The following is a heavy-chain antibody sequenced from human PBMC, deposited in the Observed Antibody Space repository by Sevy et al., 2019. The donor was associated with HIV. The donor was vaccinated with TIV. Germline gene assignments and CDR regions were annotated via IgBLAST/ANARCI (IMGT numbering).Heavy chain of an antibody. D-gene: IGHD1-7*01. Sequence: GESLKISCKGSGYSFTSYWIGWVRQMPGKGLEWMGIIYPGDSDTRYSTSFQGQVTISADKSISTAYLQWSSLKASDTAMYYCARLARETKLELRHNWFDPWGQGTLVTVSS. CDR2: IYPGDSDT. CDR3: ARLARETKLELRHNWFDP. J-gene: IGHJ5*02. V-gene: IGHV5-51*01. CDR1: GYSFTSYW.